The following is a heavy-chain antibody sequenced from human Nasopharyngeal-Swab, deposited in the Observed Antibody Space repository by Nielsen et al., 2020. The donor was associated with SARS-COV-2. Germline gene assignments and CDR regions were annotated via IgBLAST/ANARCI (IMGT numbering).Heavy chain of an antibody. CDR1: C. CDR2: IKSKTDGGTT. D-gene: IGHD3-22*01. J-gene: IGHJ3*02. Sequence: CWSWVRQAPGKGLEWVGRIKSKTDGGTTDYAAPVKGRFTISRDDSKNTLYLQMNSLKTEDTAVYYCTTSGYDSTSDAFDIWGQGTMVTVSS. V-gene: IGHV3-15*01. CDR3: TTSGYDSTSDAFDI.